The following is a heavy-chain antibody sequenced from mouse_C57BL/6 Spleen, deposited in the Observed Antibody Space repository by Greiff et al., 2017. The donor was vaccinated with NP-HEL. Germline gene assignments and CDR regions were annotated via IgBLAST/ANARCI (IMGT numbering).Heavy chain of an antibody. CDR1: GFSLTSYA. V-gene: IGHV2-9-1*01. J-gene: IGHJ4*01. Sequence: VQGVESGPGLVAPSQSLSITCTVSGFSLTSYAISWVRQPPGKGLEWLGVIWTGGGTNYNSALKSRLSISKDNSKSQVFLKMNSLQTDDTARYYCARSPYYYGSRRYYAMDYWGQGTSVTVSS. CDR3: ARSPYYYGSRRYYAMDY. D-gene: IGHD1-1*01. CDR2: IWTGGGT.